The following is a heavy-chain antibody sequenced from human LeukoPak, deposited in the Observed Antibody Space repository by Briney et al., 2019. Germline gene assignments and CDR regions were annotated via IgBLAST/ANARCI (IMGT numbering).Heavy chain of an antibody. J-gene: IGHJ4*02. CDR2: IYSGGST. D-gene: IGHD3-10*01. V-gene: IGHV3-53*01. CDR1: GFTVSSNY. Sequence: PGGSLRLSCAASGFTVSSNYMNWARQAPGEGLEWISIIYSGGSTYYADSVKGRFTISRDNSKNTLYLQMNSLRAEDTAVYYCGGSGSWYFDYWGRGTLVTVSS. CDR3: GGSGSWYFDY.